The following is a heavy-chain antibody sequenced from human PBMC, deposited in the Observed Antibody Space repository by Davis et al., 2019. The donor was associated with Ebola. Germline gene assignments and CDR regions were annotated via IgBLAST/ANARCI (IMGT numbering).Heavy chain of an antibody. CDR1: GFTFSSYA. CDR2: ISYDGSNK. CDR3: AGRYGMDV. Sequence: GESLKISCAASGFTFSSYAMHWVRQAPGKGLEWVAVISYDGSNKYYADSVKGRFTISRDNSRNTLYLQMNSLRAEDTAVYYCAGRYGMDVWGQGTTVTVSS. V-gene: IGHV3-30*14. J-gene: IGHJ6*02.